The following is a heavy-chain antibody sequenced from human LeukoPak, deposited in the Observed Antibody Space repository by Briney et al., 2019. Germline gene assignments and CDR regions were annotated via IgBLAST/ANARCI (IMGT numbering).Heavy chain of an antibody. V-gene: IGHV1-8*01. CDR2: MNPNSGNT. CDR1: GYTFTSYD. Sequence: ASVKVSCKASGYTFTSYDINWVRQATGQGLEWMGWMNPNSGNTGYAQKFQGRVTMTRNTSISTAYMELSSLRSEDTAVYYCAIVPAASSGAFGIWGQGTMVTVSS. D-gene: IGHD2-2*01. J-gene: IGHJ3*02. CDR3: AIVPAASSGAFGI.